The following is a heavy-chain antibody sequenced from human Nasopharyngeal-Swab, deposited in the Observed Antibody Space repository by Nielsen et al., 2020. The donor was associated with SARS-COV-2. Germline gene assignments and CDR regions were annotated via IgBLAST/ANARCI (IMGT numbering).Heavy chain of an antibody. Sequence: GTALVKPTQTLTLTCTFSGFPLSASGMCVTWIRQTPGTALEWLALINWDDHKYYSTSLRTRLNISKDTSKNQVVLTMTNMDPVDTGMYYCARMYSTGYYYYGMDVWGQGTTVTVSS. D-gene: IGHD3-10*01. J-gene: IGHJ6*02. CDR1: GFPLSASGMC. CDR3: ARMYSTGYYYYGMDV. V-gene: IGHV2-70*01. CDR2: INWDDHK.